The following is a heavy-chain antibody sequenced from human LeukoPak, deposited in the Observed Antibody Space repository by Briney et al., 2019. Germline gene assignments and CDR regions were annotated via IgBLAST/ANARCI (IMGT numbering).Heavy chain of an antibody. CDR1: GFTFSSYA. CDR3: ARDGGPYSSSWYGILNWFDP. J-gene: IGHJ5*02. Sequence: PGGSLRLSCAASGFTFSSYAMSWVRQAPGKGLEWVAIISYDGSNKYYADSVKGRFTISRDNSKNTLYLQMNSLRAEDTAVYYCARDGGPYSSSWYGILNWFDPWGQGTLVTVSS. CDR2: ISYDGSNK. D-gene: IGHD6-13*01. V-gene: IGHV3-30*01.